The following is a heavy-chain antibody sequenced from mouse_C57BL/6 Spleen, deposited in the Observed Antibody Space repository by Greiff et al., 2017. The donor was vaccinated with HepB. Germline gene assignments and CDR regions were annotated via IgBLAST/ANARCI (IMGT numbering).Heavy chain of an antibody. Sequence: EVQLQESVAELVRPGASVKLSCTASGFNIKNTYMHWVKQRPEQGLEWIGRIDPANGNTKYAPKFQGKATITADTSSNTAYLQLSSLTSEDTAIYYCASPPTVVEYYFDYWGQGTTLTVSS. CDR1: GFNIKNTY. CDR3: ASPPTVVEYYFDY. D-gene: IGHD1-1*01. V-gene: IGHV14-3*01. CDR2: IDPANGNT. J-gene: IGHJ2*01.